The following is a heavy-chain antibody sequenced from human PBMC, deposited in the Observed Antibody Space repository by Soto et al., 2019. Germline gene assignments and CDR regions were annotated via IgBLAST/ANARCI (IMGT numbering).Heavy chain of an antibody. CDR1: GFTFSGYA. J-gene: IGHJ4*02. V-gene: IGHV3-23*01. CDR2: ISGSGGST. D-gene: IGHD6-13*01. CDR3: AKVSGSSWYDGFDY. Sequence: GGSLRLSCSASGFTFSGYAMSWVRQAPGKGLEWVSAISGSGGSTYYADSVKGRFTISRDNSKNTLYLQMNSLRAEDTAVYYCAKVSGSSWYDGFDYWGQGTLVTVSS.